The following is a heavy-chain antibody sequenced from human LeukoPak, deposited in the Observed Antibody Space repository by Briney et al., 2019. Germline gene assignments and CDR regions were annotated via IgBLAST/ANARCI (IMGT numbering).Heavy chain of an antibody. CDR1: GGSISSSSYY. D-gene: IGHD2-2*01. CDR2: IYYSGST. Sequence: SETLSLTCTVSGGSISSSSYYWGWIRQPPGKGLEWIGSIYYSGSTYYNPPLKSRVTISVDTSKNQFSLKLSSVTAADTSVYYCARQSTADVWGKGTTVTVSS. V-gene: IGHV4-39*01. J-gene: IGHJ6*04. CDR3: ARQSTADV.